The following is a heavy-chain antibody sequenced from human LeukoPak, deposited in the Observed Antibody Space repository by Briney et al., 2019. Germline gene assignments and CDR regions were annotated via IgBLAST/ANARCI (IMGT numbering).Heavy chain of an antibody. J-gene: IGHJ4*02. CDR3: ATSSSSSGQGDY. CDR2: INPNSGGT. V-gene: IGHV1-2*02. D-gene: IGHD6-6*01. Sequence: ASVKVSCKASGYTFTGYYMHWVRQAPGQGLEWMGWINPNSGGTNYAQKFQGRVTMTRDTSTSTAYMELSRLRSDDTAVYYCATSSSSSGQGDYWGQGTLVTVSS. CDR1: GYTFTGYY.